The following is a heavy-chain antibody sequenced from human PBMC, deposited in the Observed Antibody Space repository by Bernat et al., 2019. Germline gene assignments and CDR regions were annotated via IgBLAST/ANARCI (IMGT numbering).Heavy chain of an antibody. CDR1: GFTFSDYY. D-gene: IGHD4-17*01. CDR3: ASGVHYGDYRNAFEI. Sequence: QVQLVESGGGLVKPGGSLRLSCAASGFTFSDYYMSWIRQAPGKGLEWVSYISSSSSYTNYADSVKGRFTSSRDNAKNSLYLQMNSLRAEDTAVYYCASGVHYGDYRNAFEIWGQGTMVTVSS. J-gene: IGHJ3*02. V-gene: IGHV3-11*05. CDR2: ISSSSSYT.